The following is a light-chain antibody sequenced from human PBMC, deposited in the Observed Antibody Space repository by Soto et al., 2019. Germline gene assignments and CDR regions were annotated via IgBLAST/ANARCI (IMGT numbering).Light chain of an antibody. Sequence: QSVLTQPRSVSGSPGQPVTTSCTGTSSDVGGYNYVSWYQQHPGKAPKLMIYDVSRRPSGVPDRFSGSKSGNTASLTISGLQAEDEADYYCCSYAGSYTYVFGTGTKVTVL. CDR2: DVS. CDR3: CSYAGSYTYV. CDR1: SSDVGGYNY. V-gene: IGLV2-11*01. J-gene: IGLJ1*01.